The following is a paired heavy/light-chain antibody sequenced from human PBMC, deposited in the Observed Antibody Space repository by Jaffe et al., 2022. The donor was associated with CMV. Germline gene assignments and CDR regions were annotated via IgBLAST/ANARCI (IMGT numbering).Light chain of an antibody. CDR2: LGS. V-gene: IGKV2-28*01. Sequence: DIVMTQSPLSLPVTPGEPASISCRSSQSLLHSNGYNYLDWYLQKPGKSPQLLIYLGSNRASGVPDRFSGSGSGTDFTLKISRVEAEDVGVYYCMQALQTPHTFGGGTKVEIK. J-gene: IGKJ4*01. CDR1: QSLLHSNGYNY. CDR3: MQALQTPHT.
Heavy chain of an antibody. V-gene: IGHV4-34*01. CDR3: ARGPSIVVVPAAMLPRLDSDY. CDR2: INHSGST. D-gene: IGHD2-2*01. Sequence: QVQLQQWGAGLLKPSETLSLTCAVYGGSFSGYYWSWIRQPPGKGLEWIGEINHSGSTNYNPSLKSRVTISVDTSKNQFSLKLSSVTAADTAVYYCARGPSIVVVPAAMLPRLDSDYWGQGTLVTVSS. CDR1: GGSFSGYY. J-gene: IGHJ4*02.